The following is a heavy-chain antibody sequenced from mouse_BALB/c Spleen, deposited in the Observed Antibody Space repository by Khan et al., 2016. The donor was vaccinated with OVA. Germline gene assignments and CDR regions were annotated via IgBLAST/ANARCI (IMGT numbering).Heavy chain of an antibody. CDR1: GYSITSNYA. D-gene: IGHD1-1*01. Sequence: EVQLVESGPGLVKPSQSLSLTCTVTGYSITSNYAWNWIRQFPGNKLEWMGYISYSGSTTYNPSLKSRISITRDTSKNQFFLQLKSVTTEDTATYYCARGNYYGYYFDYWGQGTPLTVSS. CDR2: ISYSGST. J-gene: IGHJ2*01. CDR3: ARGNYYGYYFDY. V-gene: IGHV3-2*02.